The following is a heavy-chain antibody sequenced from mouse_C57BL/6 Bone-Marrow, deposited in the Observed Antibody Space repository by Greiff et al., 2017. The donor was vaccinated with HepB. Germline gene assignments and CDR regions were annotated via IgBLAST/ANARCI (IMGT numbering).Heavy chain of an antibody. D-gene: IGHD2-1*01. Sequence: VQLKESGGDLVKPGGSLKLSCAASGFTFSSYGMSWVRQTPDKRLEWVATISSGGSYTYYPDSVKGRFTISRDNAKNTLYLQMSSLKSEDTAMYYCARHYGNPFDYWGQGTTLTVSS. V-gene: IGHV5-6*01. J-gene: IGHJ2*01. CDR2: ISSGGSYT. CDR3: ARHYGNPFDY. CDR1: GFTFSSYG.